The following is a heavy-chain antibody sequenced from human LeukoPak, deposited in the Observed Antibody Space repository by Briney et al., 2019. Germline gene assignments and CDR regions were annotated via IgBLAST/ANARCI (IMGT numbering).Heavy chain of an antibody. CDR2: ISDSGSKI. CDR3: ARGPYGDYIDAFDI. D-gene: IGHD4-17*01. CDR1: GFTFSTYS. Sequence: GGSLRLSCTASGFTFSTYSMNWVRQAPGKGLEWLSYISDSGSKIFYADSVRGRFTISRDNAKNPLFLQMNSLRAEDTAMFYCARGPYGDYIDAFDIWGQGTMVTVSS. V-gene: IGHV3-48*01. J-gene: IGHJ3*02.